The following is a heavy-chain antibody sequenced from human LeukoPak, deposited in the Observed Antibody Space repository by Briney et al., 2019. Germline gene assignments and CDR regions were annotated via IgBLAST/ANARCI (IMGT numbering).Heavy chain of an antibody. Sequence: GGSLRLSCAASGFTSSSYEMNWVRQAPGKGLEWVSYISSSGSTIYYADSVKGRFTISRDNAKNSLYLQMNSLRAEDTAVYYCARVCGSPHCGDYWGQGTLVTVSS. V-gene: IGHV3-48*03. D-gene: IGHD1-26*01. CDR3: ARVCGSPHCGDY. CDR2: ISSSGSTI. J-gene: IGHJ4*02. CDR1: GFTSSSYE.